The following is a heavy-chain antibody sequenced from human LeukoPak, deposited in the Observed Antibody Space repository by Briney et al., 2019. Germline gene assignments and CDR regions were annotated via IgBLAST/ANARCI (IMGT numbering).Heavy chain of an antibody. CDR3: ARAAIAVAGDYHYHYMDV. V-gene: IGHV1-46*01. D-gene: IGHD6-19*01. J-gene: IGHJ6*03. CDR2: INPSGGST. Sequence: GASVKVSCKASGYTFTSYYMHWVRQAPGQGLEWMGIINPSGGSTSYAQKFQGRVTMTRDMSTSTVYMELSSLRSDDTAVYYCARAAIAVAGDYHYHYMDVWGKGTTVTVSS. CDR1: GYTFTSYY.